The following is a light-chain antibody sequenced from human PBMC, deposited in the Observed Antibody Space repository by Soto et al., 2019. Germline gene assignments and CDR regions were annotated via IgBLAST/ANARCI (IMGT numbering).Light chain of an antibody. CDR1: QSVSSN. CDR2: GAS. CDR3: QQYNNWPLT. J-gene: IGKJ4*01. V-gene: IGKV3-15*01. Sequence: EIVMTQSPATLSVSQGERATLSCRASQSVSSNLARYQQKPGQAPRLLIFGASTRATGIPARFSGSGSGTEFTLTISSLQSEDFAVYYCQQYNNWPLTFGGGTKVEIK.